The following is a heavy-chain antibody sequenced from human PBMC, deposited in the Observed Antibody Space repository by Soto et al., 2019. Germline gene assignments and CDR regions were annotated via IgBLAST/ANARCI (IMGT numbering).Heavy chain of an antibody. CDR1: GDRFTDYY. J-gene: IGHJ6*03. V-gene: IGHV1-2*04. CDR3: GRESGGATATLDYYYFYMDV. Sequence: QVQLVQSGAEVKEPGASVTVSCRASGDRFTDYYMHWVRQAPGQGLEWMGWINPNSGVTKYAQKFQGWVTMTRDTSIRTVYMQLSRLRFDDTAIYYCGRESGGATATLDYYYFYMDVWGTGTTVTVSS. D-gene: IGHD5-12*01. CDR2: INPNSGVT.